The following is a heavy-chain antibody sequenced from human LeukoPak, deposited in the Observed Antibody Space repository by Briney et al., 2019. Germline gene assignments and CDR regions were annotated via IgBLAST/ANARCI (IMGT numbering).Heavy chain of an antibody. D-gene: IGHD6-13*01. CDR2: ISYDGSNK. V-gene: IGHV3-30*04. J-gene: IGHJ6*03. CDR3: ASAKWQQLAYYYYMDV. CDR1: GFTFSSYA. Sequence: PGGSLRLSCAASGFTFSSYAMHWVRQAPGKGLEWVAVISYDGSNKYYADSVKGRFTISRDNSKNTLYLQMNSLRAEDTAVYYCASAKWQQLAYYYYMDVWGKGTTVTVSS.